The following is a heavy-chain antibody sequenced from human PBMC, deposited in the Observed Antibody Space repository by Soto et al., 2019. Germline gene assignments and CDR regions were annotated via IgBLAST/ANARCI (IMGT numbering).Heavy chain of an antibody. D-gene: IGHD6-13*01. Sequence: GESLKISCKGSGYSFTSYWIGWVRQMPGKGLEWMGIIYPGDSDTRHSPSFQGQVTISADKSISTAYLQWSSLKASDTAMYYCARGHSSSWYYFDYWGQGTLVTVSS. CDR2: IYPGDSDT. J-gene: IGHJ4*02. CDR1: GYSFTSYW. V-gene: IGHV5-51*01. CDR3: ARGHSSSWYYFDY.